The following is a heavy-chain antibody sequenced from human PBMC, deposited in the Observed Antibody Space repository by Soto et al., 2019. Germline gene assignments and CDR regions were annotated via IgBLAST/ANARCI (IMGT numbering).Heavy chain of an antibody. Sequence: EVQLFESGGGLVQPGGSLRLSCAASGFTFSSYAMSWVRQAPGKGLEWVSAIGGSGDTTYYADSVKGRFTISRDNSKNTLYLQMGSLRAEETAVYYCAKVRRFGELRSLYWGQGTLVTVSS. CDR1: GFTFSSYA. V-gene: IGHV3-23*01. J-gene: IGHJ4*02. D-gene: IGHD3-10*01. CDR3: AKVRRFGELRSLY. CDR2: IGGSGDTT.